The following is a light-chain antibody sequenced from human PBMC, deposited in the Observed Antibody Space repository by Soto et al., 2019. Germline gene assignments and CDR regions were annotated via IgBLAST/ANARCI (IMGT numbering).Light chain of an antibody. J-gene: IGLJ1*01. CDR2: EVS. Sequence: GHPITITSTGTSSDVGGYNYVSWYQQHPGKAPKLMIYEVSKRPSGVPDRFSGSKSGNTASLTVSGLQAEDEADYYCSSYAGSNNYVFGTGTKVTVL. V-gene: IGLV2-8*01. CDR1: SSDVGGYNY. CDR3: SSYAGSNNYV.